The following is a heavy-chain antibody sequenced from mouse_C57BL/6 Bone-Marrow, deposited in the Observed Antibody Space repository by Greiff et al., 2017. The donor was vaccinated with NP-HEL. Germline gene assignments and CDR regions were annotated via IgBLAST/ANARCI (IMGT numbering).Heavy chain of an antibody. CDR2: IWSGGRT. Sequence: VQLQQSGPGLVQPSQSLSISCTVSGFSLTSYGVHWVRQSPGKGLEWLGVIWSGGRTDHNAAFISRLSISKDNSKSQVFFKMNSLQAGDTAIYYCARSDYWGQGTTLTVSS. CDR3: ARSDY. V-gene: IGHV2-2*01. CDR1: GFSLTSYG. J-gene: IGHJ2*01.